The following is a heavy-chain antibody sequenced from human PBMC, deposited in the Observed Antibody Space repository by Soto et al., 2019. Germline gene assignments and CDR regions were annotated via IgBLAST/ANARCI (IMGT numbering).Heavy chain of an antibody. J-gene: IGHJ5*02. D-gene: IGHD6-13*01. V-gene: IGHV1-18*01. CDR3: ARTDSSSWYWWFDP. CDR1: GYAFTSYG. Sequence: ASVKVSCKASGYAFTSYGISWVRQAPGQGLEWMGWISAYNGNTNYAQKLQGRVTMTTDTSTSTAYMELRSLRSDDTAVYYCARTDSSSWYWWFDPWGQGTLVTLSS. CDR2: ISAYNGNT.